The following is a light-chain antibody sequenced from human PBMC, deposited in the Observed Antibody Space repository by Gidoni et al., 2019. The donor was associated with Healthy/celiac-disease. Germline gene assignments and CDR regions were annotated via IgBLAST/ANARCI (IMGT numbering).Light chain of an antibody. J-gene: IGKJ1*01. CDR1: QGISSY. CDR2: AAS. V-gene: IGKV1-9*01. Sequence: IQLTQSPSSLSAPVGDRVTITCRASQGISSYLVWYQHKPGKAPKLLIYAASTLQSGVPSRFSGSGSGRDFTLTISSLQPEDFATYYCQQRNSYPRTFGQGTKVEIK. CDR3: QQRNSYPRT.